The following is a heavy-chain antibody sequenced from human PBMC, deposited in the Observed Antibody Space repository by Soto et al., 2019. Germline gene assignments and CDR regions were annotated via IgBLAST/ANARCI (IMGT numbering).Heavy chain of an antibody. CDR3: AREMVGATNYYYYGMDV. CDR1: GYTFTGYY. V-gene: IGHV1-2*06. D-gene: IGHD1-26*01. Sequence: ASVKVSCKASGYTFTGYYMHWVRQAPGQGLEWMGRINPNSGGTNYAQKFQGRVTMTRDTSISTAYMELSRLRSDDTAVYYCAREMVGATNYYYYGMDVWGQGPTVTVSS. CDR2: INPNSGGT. J-gene: IGHJ6*02.